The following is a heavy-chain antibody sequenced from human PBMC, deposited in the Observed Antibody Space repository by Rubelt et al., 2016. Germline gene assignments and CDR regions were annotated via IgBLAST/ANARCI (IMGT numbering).Heavy chain of an antibody. V-gene: IGHV7-4-1*02. CDR3: ARDYTYYYYGRDV. CDR2: ITTNTGNP. Sequence: VQLVPSGAEVKKPGAPVKVSCTASGYTFTTYGIKWVRQAPWKRLEWMGWITTNTGNPTYARGFTGRFVFSLDTSVSTAYLQISSLKPEDAAVYYCARDYTYYYYGRDVWGQGTTVTVSS. D-gene: IGHD2-8*01. CDR1: GYTFTTYG. J-gene: IGHJ6*02.